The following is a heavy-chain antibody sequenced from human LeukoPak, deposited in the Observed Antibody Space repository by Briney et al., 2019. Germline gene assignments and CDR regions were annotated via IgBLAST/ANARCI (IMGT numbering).Heavy chain of an antibody. CDR2: ITGSGDYT. Sequence: PGGSLRLSCAASGFTFSSSAMGWVRQDPGKGLEWVSSITGSGDYTYYADSVKGRFTISRDNSKNTLYLQMNSLRAEDTAVYYCASSPVVPAAMTDPHDYWGQGTLVTVSS. J-gene: IGHJ4*02. CDR1: GFTFSSSA. V-gene: IGHV3-23*01. CDR3: ASSPVVPAAMTDPHDY. D-gene: IGHD2-2*01.